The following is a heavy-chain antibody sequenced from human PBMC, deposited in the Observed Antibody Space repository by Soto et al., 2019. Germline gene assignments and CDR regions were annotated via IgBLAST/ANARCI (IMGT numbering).Heavy chain of an antibody. CDR2: IRSKAYGGTT. J-gene: IGHJ6*02. Sequence: KSGGTLRLSCTASGFTFGDYAMSWFRQAPGKGLEWVGFIRSKAYGGTTEYAASVKGRFTISRDHSKSIAYLQMNSRKTEDTAVYYCTRDRNSGSYEDYSYYYGMDVWGQGTTVTVSS. V-gene: IGHV3-49*05. CDR3: TRDRNSGSYEDYSYYYGMDV. D-gene: IGHD1-26*01. CDR1: GFTFGDYA.